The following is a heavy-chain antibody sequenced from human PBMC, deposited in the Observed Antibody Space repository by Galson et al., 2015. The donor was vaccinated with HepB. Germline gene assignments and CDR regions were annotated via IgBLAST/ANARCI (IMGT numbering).Heavy chain of an antibody. CDR2: INPSGGST. CDR1: GYTFTSYY. Sequence: SVKVSCKASGYTFTSYYMHWVRQAPGQGLEWMGIINPSGGSTSYAQKFQGRVTMTRDTSTSTVYMELSSLRSEDTAVYYCASGFGYYSGGSCYRGNWFDPWGQGTLVTVSS. J-gene: IGHJ5*02. V-gene: IGHV1-46*01. D-gene: IGHD2-15*01. CDR3: ASGFGYYSGGSCYRGNWFDP.